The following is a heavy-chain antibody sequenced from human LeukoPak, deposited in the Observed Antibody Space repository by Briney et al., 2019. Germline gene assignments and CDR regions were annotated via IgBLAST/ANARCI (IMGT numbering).Heavy chain of an antibody. CDR2: FDPEDGET. Sequence: ASVKVSCKVSGYTLTELSMHWVRQAPGKGLEWMGGFDPEDGETIYAQKFQGRVTMTEDTSTDTAYMELSSLRSEDTAVYYCATHSGRVSQLLLYRHWGQGTLVTVSS. V-gene: IGHV1-24*01. CDR3: ATHSGRVSQLLLYRH. D-gene: IGHD2-2*02. J-gene: IGHJ4*02. CDR1: GYTLTELS.